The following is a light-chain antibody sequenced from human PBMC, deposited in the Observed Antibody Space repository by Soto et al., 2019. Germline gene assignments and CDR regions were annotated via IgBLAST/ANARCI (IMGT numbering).Light chain of an antibody. CDR1: QSVSSSY. CDR2: GAS. V-gene: IGKV3-20*01. J-gene: IGKJ1*01. Sequence: EIVLTQSPGTLSLSPGEGATLSCRASQSVSSSYLAWYQQKPGQAPRLLIYGASSRATGIPDRFSGSGSGTDFTLTISRLEPEEFAGYYCQQYGSSPQTFGQGTKVEIK. CDR3: QQYGSSPQT.